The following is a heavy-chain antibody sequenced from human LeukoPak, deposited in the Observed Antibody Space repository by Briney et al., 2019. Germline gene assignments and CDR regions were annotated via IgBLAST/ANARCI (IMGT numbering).Heavy chain of an antibody. V-gene: IGHV3-30*02. CDR2: IRYDGSNK. CDR3: AKDRRLYSYGNYFDY. J-gene: IGHJ4*02. Sequence: GGSLRLSCAASGFTFSSCGMHWVRQAPGKGLEWVAFIRYDGSNKYYADSVKGRFTISRDNSKNTLYLQMNSLRAEDTAVYYCAKDRRLYSYGNYFDYWGQGTLVTVSS. CDR1: GFTFSSCG. D-gene: IGHD5-18*01.